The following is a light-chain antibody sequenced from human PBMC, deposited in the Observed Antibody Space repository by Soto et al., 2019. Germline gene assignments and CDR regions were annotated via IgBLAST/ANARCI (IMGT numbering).Light chain of an antibody. CDR2: KDS. J-gene: IGLJ2*01. CDR3: QSADSSGTYVV. V-gene: IGLV3-25*02. Sequence: SYELTQPPSVSVSSGHTARITCSGDALPKQYAYWYQQKPGQAPVLGIYKDSERPSGIPGRFSGSSSGTTVTLTISGVQAEDEADYDCQSADSSGTYVVLGGGTKLTVL. CDR1: ALPKQY.